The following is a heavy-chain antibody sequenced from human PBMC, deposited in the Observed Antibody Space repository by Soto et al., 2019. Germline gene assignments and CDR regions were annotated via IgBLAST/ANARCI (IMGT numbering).Heavy chain of an antibody. CDR2: IYYSGST. J-gene: IGHJ3*02. V-gene: IGHV4-31*03. CDR3: AGDGDYEGGAI. D-gene: IGHD4-17*01. Sequence: QVQLQESGPGLVKPSQTLSLTCTVSGGSISSGGYYWSWIRQHPGKGLEWIGYIYYSGSTYYNPSRKSRVTISVNTSKSQFSRKLSAVSAADTAVYSCAGDGDYEGGAIWGHGTMGTGSS. CDR1: GGSISSGGYY.